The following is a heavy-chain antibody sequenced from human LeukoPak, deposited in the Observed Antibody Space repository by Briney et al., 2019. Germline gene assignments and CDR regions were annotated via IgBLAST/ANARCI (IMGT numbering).Heavy chain of an antibody. CDR2: ISGSGGST. V-gene: IGHV3-23*01. CDR1: GFTFSSYA. CDR3: AAYSNYYYGSSGYYYDY. D-gene: IGHD3-22*01. Sequence: GGSLRLSCAASGFTFSSYAMSWVRQAPGKGLEWVSAISGSGGSTYYADSVKGRFTISRDNSKNTLYLQMNSLRAEDTAVYYCAAYSNYYYGSSGYYYDYWGQGTLVTVSS. J-gene: IGHJ4*02.